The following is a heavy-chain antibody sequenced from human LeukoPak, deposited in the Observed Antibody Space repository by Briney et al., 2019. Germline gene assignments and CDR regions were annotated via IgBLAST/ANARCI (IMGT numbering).Heavy chain of an antibody. V-gene: IGHV4-4*07. CDR3: ARRIQLWSYWHFDL. D-gene: IGHD5-18*01. CDR2: VHSNGNT. Sequence: SETLSLTCTVSGGSFTTYSWSWIRQPPGKGLDWIGGVHSNGNTNYNPSLKNRVTMSIDTSRDQFSLTLTSVTAADTAIFYCARRIQLWSYWHFDLWGRGTLVTVSS. CDR1: GGSFTTYS. J-gene: IGHJ2*01.